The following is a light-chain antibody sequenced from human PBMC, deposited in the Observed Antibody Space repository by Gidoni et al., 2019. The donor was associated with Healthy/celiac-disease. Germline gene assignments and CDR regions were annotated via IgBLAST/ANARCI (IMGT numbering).Light chain of an antibody. CDR2: DAS. CDR1: QSVSSY. J-gene: IGKJ2*01. CDR3: QQRSNWPGT. Sequence: EIVFTQSPATLSLSPGERATRSCRASQSVSSYLAWYQQKPGQSPRLLIYDASNRATGIPARFSGSGSGTDFTLTISSLEPEDFAVYYCQQRSNWPGTFGQGTKLEIK. V-gene: IGKV3-11*01.